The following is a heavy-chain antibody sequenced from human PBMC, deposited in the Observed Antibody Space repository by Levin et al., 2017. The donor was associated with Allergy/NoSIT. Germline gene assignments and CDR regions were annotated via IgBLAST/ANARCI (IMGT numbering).Heavy chain of an antibody. J-gene: IGHJ6*02. CDR3: ARDIAAARAGYYYYGMDV. D-gene: IGHD6-13*01. V-gene: IGHV3-11*01. Sequence: SCAASGFTFSDYYMSWIRQAPGKGLEWVSYISSSGSTIYYADSVKGRFTISRDNAKNSLYLQMNSLRAEDTAVYYCARDIAAARAGYYYYGMDVWGQGTTVTVSS. CDR2: ISSSGSTI. CDR1: GFTFSDYY.